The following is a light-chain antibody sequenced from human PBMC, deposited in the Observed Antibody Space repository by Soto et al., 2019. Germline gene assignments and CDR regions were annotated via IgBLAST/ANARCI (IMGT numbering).Light chain of an antibody. Sequence: IVFTQSPGTLSLSPGERATLSCRASQSLTSSYLAWYQQKPGQAPRLLIYGASNRATGIPARFSGSGSGTDFTLTISSLQAEDFATYYCQQSYSTPRTFGQGTKVDIK. V-gene: IGKV3-20*01. CDR1: QSLTSSY. CDR3: QQSYSTPRT. CDR2: GAS. J-gene: IGKJ1*01.